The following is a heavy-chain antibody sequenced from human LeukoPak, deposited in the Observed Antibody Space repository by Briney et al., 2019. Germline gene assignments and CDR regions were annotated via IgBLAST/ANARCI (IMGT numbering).Heavy chain of an antibody. Sequence: SQTVSLTCTVSGGSISSGGYYWSWIRQHPGKGLEWIGYIYYSGSTYYNPSLKSRVTISVDTSKNQFSLKLSSVTAADTAVYYCARGPGVLLWFGDQYYFGYWGQGTLVTVSS. CDR3: ARGPGVLLWFGDQYYFGY. D-gene: IGHD3-10*01. CDR1: GGSISSGGYY. CDR2: IYYSGST. V-gene: IGHV4-31*03. J-gene: IGHJ4*02.